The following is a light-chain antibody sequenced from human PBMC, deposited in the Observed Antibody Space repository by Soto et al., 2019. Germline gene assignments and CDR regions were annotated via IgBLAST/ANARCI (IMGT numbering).Light chain of an antibody. J-gene: IGKJ1*01. V-gene: IGKV1-5*01. CDR3: QQCYMGWT. Sequence: DIQMTQSPAALSASVGDRVTITCRASQSICSFLAWYQHKPGKAPKLLIYDASNLESGVPSRFSGNGSGTEFTLSIISLQPEDFGTYYCQQCYMGWTFGQGTKVDI. CDR2: DAS. CDR1: QSICSF.